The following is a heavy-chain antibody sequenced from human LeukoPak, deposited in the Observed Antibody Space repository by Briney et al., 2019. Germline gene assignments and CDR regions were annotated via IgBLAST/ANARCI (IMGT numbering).Heavy chain of an antibody. CDR1: GGSISSGSYY. CDR3: ARRFGTTTVAYDAFDI. V-gene: IGHV4-61*02. J-gene: IGHJ3*02. CDR2: IYTSGST. Sequence: SQTLSLTCTVSGGSISSGSYYWSWIRQPAGKGLEWIGRIYTSGSTNYNPSLKSRVTISVDTSKNQFSLKLSSVTAADTAVYYCARRFGTTTVAYDAFDIWGQGTMVTVSS. D-gene: IGHD4-23*01.